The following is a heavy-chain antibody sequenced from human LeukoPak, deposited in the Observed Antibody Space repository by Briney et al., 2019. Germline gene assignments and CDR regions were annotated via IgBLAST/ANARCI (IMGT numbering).Heavy chain of an antibody. J-gene: IGHJ5*02. CDR1: GFTFSDYY. D-gene: IGHD3-16*02. CDR3: ARDPVRGYTWFDP. V-gene: IGHV3-11*01. CDR2: ISSSGSTI. Sequence: PGGSLRLSCAASGFTFSDYYMSWIRQAPGKGLEWVSYISSSGSTIYYADPVKGRFTISRDNAKNSLYLQMNSLRAEDTAVYYCARDPVRGYTWFDPWGQGTLLTVSS.